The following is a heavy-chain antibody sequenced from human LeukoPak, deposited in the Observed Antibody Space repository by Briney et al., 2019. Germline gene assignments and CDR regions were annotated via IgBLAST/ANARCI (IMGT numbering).Heavy chain of an antibody. CDR1: GFAFSSYA. V-gene: IGHV3-30-3*02. CDR2: ISYDGSNK. CDR3: ASAAYYDFWSGYYRKFDY. D-gene: IGHD3-3*01. Sequence: PGRSLRISCAASGFAFSSYAMHWVRQAPGKGLEWVAVISYDGSNKYYADSVKGRFTISRDNSKNTLYLQMNSLRAEDTAVYYCASAAYYDFWSGYYRKFDYWGQGTLVTVSS. J-gene: IGHJ4*02.